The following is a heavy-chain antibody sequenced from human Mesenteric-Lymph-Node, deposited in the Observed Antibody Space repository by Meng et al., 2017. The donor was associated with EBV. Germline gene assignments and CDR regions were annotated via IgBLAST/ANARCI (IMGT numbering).Heavy chain of an antibody. Sequence: QTPFTEYAPTLDKPTQTLTLPCTFSGFSLSTSGVGVGWIRQPPGKALEWLALIYWDDDKRYSPSLKSRLTITKDTSKNQVVLTMTNMDPVDTATYYCAHTSGDLYFDYWGQGTLVTVSS. CDR1: GFSLSTSGVG. CDR3: AHTSGDLYFDY. J-gene: IGHJ4*02. D-gene: IGHD3-10*01. CDR2: IYWDDDK. V-gene: IGHV2-5*02.